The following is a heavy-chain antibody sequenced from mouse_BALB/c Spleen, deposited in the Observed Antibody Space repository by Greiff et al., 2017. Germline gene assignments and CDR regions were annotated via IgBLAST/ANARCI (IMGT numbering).Heavy chain of an antibody. CDR1: GYTFSSYW. V-gene: IGHV1-9*01. CDR2: ILPGSGST. Sequence: VQLQQSGAELMKPGASVKISCKATGYTFSSYWIDWVKQRPGHGLEWIGEILPGSGSTNYNEKFKGKATFTADTSSNTAYMQLSSLTSEDSAVYYWTRREIYYDYHWFAYWGKAPWSLSLQ. CDR3: TRREIYYDYHWFAY. D-gene: IGHD2-4*01. J-gene: IGHJ3*01.